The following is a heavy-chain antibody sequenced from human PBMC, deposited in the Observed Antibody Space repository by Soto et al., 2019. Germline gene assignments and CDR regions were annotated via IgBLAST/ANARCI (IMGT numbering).Heavy chain of an antibody. CDR3: LKTRIAVRELMGYYYGMDV. V-gene: IGHV3-64D*06. Sequence: GGALRLCCSASGFTFSTYAMHWVRQAPGKGLEYISAIISDGGSAYYADSVKGRFTTSRDNSQNTLYLQMSSLRPEDRAVYYCLKTRIAVRELMGYYYGMDVWGQGTTVTVSS. CDR2: IISDGGSA. J-gene: IGHJ6*02. CDR1: GFTFSTYA. D-gene: IGHD3-10*01.